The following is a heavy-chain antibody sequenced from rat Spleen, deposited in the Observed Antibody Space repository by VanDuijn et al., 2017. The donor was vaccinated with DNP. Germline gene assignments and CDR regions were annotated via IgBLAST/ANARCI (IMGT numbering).Heavy chain of an antibody. CDR1: GFTFSNYG. J-gene: IGHJ2*01. V-gene: IGHV5-29*01. CDR3: ARHGEVQLPFDY. CDR2: ISYDGSST. Sequence: EVQLVASGGGLVQPGRSLKLSCAASGFTFSNYGMAWVRQAPTKGLEWVATISYDGSSTYYRDSVKGRFTISRDNAKSTLYLQMDSLRSEDTATYYCARHGEVQLPFDYWGQGVMVTVSS. D-gene: IGHD1-5*01.